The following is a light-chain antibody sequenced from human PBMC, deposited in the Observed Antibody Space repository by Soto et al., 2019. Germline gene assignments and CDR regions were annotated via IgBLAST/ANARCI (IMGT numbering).Light chain of an antibody. CDR2: AAS. Sequence: EIVMTQSPDTLSVSPGERATLSCRASQSVSSKLAWYQQKPGQAPRLLIYAASTRATGIPARFSGSGAGTEFTLTFNDLQSEDSAYYYCQQYDKLPLTFGGGTKVQIK. CDR1: QSVSSK. J-gene: IGKJ4*01. CDR3: QQYDKLPLT. V-gene: IGKV3-15*01.